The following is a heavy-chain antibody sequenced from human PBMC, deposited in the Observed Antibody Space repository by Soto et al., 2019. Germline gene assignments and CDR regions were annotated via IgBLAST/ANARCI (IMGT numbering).Heavy chain of an antibody. CDR2: FDPEGGEA. CDR3: AKDRYSGSYYDFDY. D-gene: IGHD1-26*01. J-gene: IGHJ4*02. CDR1: GHSLTEFS. Sequence: ASGKVSRKISGHSLTEFSIHWVRQAPGKGLEWMGGFDPEGGEAIYAQKWHGRVTVTEDTVTDTAYMDLSGLKSDDTAVYYCAKDRYSGSYYDFDYWGQGILVTVSS. V-gene: IGHV1-24*01.